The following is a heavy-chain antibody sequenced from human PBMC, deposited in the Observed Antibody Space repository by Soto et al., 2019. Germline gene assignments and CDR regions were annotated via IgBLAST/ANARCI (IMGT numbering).Heavy chain of an antibody. CDR1: GCSFSNHD. V-gene: IGHV3-30*02. Sequence: GGSLRLSCVASGCSFSNHDMDWVRQAPGKEPEGVASIGYDGSKRYYANSVKGRFTISRDNSKNTLYLQLNSLRADDTAVYYCARDQLRHTLLLFDYWGQGTLVTVSS. CDR2: IGYDGSKR. CDR3: ARDQLRHTLLLFDY. J-gene: IGHJ4*02.